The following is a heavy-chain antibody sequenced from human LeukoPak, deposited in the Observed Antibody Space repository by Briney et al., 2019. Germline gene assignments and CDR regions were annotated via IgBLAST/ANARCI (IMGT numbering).Heavy chain of an antibody. CDR2: IYHSGST. J-gene: IGHJ4*02. V-gene: IGHV4-38-2*02. CDR3: ARLDSGYDFHFDY. D-gene: IGHD5-12*01. Sequence: SETLSLTCTVSGYSISSGYYWGWIRQPPGKGLEWIGSIYHSGSTYYNPSLKSRVTISVDTSKNQFYLKLSSVTAADTAVYYCARLDSGYDFHFDYWGQGTLVTVSS. CDR1: GYSISSGYY.